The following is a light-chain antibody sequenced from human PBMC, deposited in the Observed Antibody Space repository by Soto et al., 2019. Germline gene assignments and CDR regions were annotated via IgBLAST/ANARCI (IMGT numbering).Light chain of an antibody. Sequence: EIVLTQSPGTLSLSPGERATLSCRASQSISSYLAWYQQKPGQAPRLLIYDASSRATGIPVRFSGSGAGTDFTLTISSLEPEDSAAYYCQQRSNWPSITFGQGTRLEIK. J-gene: IGKJ5*01. CDR3: QQRSNWPSIT. V-gene: IGKV3-11*01. CDR2: DAS. CDR1: QSISSY.